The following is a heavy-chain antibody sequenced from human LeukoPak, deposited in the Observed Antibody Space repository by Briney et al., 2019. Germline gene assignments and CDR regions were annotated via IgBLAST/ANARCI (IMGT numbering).Heavy chain of an antibody. CDR2: IYTSGTT. J-gene: IGHJ4*02. CDR3: ARDGYNYRRFDY. Sequence: PSETLSLTCTVSGGSISSGSYYWSWIRQPAGKGLEWIGRIYTSGTTNYNPSLKSRVTISVDTSKNQFSLKLSSVTAADTAVYYCARDGYNYRRFDYWGQGTLVTVSS. D-gene: IGHD5-24*01. V-gene: IGHV4-61*02. CDR1: GGSISSGSYY.